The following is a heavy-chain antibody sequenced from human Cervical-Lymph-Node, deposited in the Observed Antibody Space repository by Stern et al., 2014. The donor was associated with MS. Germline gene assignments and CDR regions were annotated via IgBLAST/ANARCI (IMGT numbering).Heavy chain of an antibody. D-gene: IGHD3-3*01. CDR3: ARLQYDPGRGGADY. CDR1: GYTFTSYW. V-gene: IGHV5-51*01. Sequence: EVPLEESVAEVKKPGESLKISCKGSGYTFTSYWIGWVRQMPGKGLELIGTIYPGDSDTRYSPSFQGQVTISADKSISTAYLQWSSLKASDSAMYYCARLQYDPGRGGADYWGQGTLVTVSS. CDR2: IYPGDSDT. J-gene: IGHJ4*02.